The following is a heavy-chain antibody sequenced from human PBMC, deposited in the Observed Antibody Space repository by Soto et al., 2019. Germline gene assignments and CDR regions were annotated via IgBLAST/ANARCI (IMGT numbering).Heavy chain of an antibody. J-gene: IGHJ5*02. D-gene: IGHD3-3*01. CDR3: ARRGLFGVVITIDNWFDP. CDR1: GFTFSSYW. CDR2: IKQDGSEK. Sequence: EVQLVESGGGLVQPGGSLRLSCAASGFTFSSYWMSWVRQAPGKGLEWVANIKQDGSEKYYVDSVKGRFTISRDNAKNSLYLQMNSLRAEDTAVYYCARRGLFGVVITIDNWFDPWGQGTLVTVSS. V-gene: IGHV3-7*01.